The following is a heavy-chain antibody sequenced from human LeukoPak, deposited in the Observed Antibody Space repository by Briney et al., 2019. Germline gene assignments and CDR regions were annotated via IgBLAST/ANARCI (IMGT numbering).Heavy chain of an antibody. J-gene: IGHJ4*02. Sequence: SETLSHTCTVSGGSISSGSYYWSWIRQPAGKGLEWIGRIYTSGSTNYNPSLKSRVTISVDTSKNQFSLKLSSVTAADTAVYYCARAITINFDYWGQGTLVTVSS. V-gene: IGHV4-61*02. CDR1: GGSISSGSYY. CDR2: IYTSGST. CDR3: ARAITINFDY. D-gene: IGHD3-3*01.